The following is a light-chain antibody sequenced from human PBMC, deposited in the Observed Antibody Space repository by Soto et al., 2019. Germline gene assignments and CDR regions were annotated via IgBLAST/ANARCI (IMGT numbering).Light chain of an antibody. CDR1: SSNIGTSS. CDR2: TTN. CDR3: AAWDDSRNGHV. Sequence: QSVLTQPHSASGTPGQRVTISCSGSSSNIGTSSVHWFQQLPGTAPKLVISTTNQRPSGVPERFSGSKSGTSASLAISGLQSEDDADYYCAAWDDSRNGHVFGTGTKLTVL. J-gene: IGLJ1*01. V-gene: IGLV1-44*01.